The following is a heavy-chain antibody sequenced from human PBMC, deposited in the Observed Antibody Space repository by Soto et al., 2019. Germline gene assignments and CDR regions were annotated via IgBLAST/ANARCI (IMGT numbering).Heavy chain of an antibody. CDR2: ISAYNGNT. V-gene: IGHV1-18*01. CDR3: ATYSAMVRGTYYYYMDV. J-gene: IGHJ6*03. D-gene: IGHD3-10*01. CDR1: GYTFTSYG. Sequence: VQLVQSGAEVKKPGASVKVSCKASGYTFTSYGISWVRQAPGQGLEWMGWISAYNGNTNYAQKLQGRVTMTTDTSTSTAYMELRSLRSDDTAVYYCATYSAMVRGTYYYYMDVWGKGTTVTVSS.